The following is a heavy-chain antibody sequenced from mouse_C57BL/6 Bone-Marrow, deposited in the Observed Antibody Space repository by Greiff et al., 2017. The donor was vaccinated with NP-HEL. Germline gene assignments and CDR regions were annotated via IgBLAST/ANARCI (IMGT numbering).Heavy chain of an antibody. CDR1: GYSFTGYY. V-gene: IGHV1-42*01. J-gene: IGHJ2*01. Sequence: EVHLVESGPELVKPGASVKISCKASGYSFTGYYMNWVKQSPEKSLEWIGEINPSTGGTTYNQKFKAKATLTVDKSSSTAYMQLKSLTSEDSAVYYCARRSGHYYGKNYFDYWGQGTTLTVSS. CDR3: ARRSGHYYGKNYFDY. D-gene: IGHD1-1*01. CDR2: INPSTGGT.